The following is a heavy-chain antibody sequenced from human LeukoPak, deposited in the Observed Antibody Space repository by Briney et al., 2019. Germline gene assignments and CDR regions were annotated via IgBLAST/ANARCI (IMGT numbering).Heavy chain of an antibody. Sequence: GGSLRLSCAASGFTFSSYAMSWVRQAPGKGLEWGSAISGGGGSTYYADSVKGRFTISRDNSKNTLYLQMNSLRAEDTAVYYCAKESLDIVVVPAAIPPYFDYWGQGTLVTVSS. CDR1: GFTFSSYA. CDR3: AKESLDIVVVPAAIPPYFDY. CDR2: ISGGGGST. J-gene: IGHJ4*02. V-gene: IGHV3-23*01. D-gene: IGHD2-2*02.